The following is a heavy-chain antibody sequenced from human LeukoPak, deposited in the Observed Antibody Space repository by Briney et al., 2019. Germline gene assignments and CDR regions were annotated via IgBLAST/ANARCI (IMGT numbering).Heavy chain of an antibody. Sequence: SCKASGGTFSSYAISWVRQAPGKGLEWVSAISGSGGSTYYADSVKGRFTISRDNSKNTLYLQMNSLRAEDTAVYYCAKGDYDFWSGPPGYYYYGMDVWGQGTTVTVSS. CDR2: ISGSGGST. J-gene: IGHJ6*02. V-gene: IGHV3-23*01. D-gene: IGHD3-3*01. CDR3: AKGDYDFWSGPPGYYYYGMDV. CDR1: GGTFSSYA.